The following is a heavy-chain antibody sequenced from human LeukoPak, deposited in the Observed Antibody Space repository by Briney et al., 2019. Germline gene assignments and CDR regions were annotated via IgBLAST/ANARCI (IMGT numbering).Heavy chain of an antibody. Sequence: SETLSLTCTVSGGSISSYYWSWIRQPPGKGLEWIGYIYYSGSTNYNPSLKSRVTISVDTSKNQFSLKLSSVTAADTAVYYCARVQITTDSSSWYMGYYYYYYMDVWGKGTTVTVSS. D-gene: IGHD6-13*01. CDR3: ARVQITTDSSSWYMGYYYYYYMDV. CDR2: IYYSGST. CDR1: GGSISSYY. J-gene: IGHJ6*03. V-gene: IGHV4-59*12.